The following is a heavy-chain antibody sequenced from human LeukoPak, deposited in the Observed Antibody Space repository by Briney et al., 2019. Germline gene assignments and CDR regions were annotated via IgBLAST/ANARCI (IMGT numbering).Heavy chain of an antibody. CDR1: GGSISSSSYS. CDR2: IYHSGST. D-gene: IGHD5-12*01. CDR3: ARSRVATIWFNWFDP. Sequence: SETLSLTCTVSGGSISSSSYSWSWIRQPPGKGLEWIGYIYHSGSTYYNPSLKSRVTISVDRSKNQFSLKLSSVTAADTAVYYCARSRVATIWFNWFDPWGQGTLVTVSS. V-gene: IGHV4-30-2*01. J-gene: IGHJ5*02.